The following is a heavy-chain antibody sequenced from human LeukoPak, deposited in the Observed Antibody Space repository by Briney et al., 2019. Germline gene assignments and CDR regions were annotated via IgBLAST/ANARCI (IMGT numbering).Heavy chain of an antibody. V-gene: IGHV4-38-2*01. CDR3: ARQGCSSTSCHFDI. CDR1: GYSISSGYY. Sequence: SETLSLTCAVSGYSISSGYYWGWIRQPPGKGLEWIGSIYHSGSTYYNPSLKSRVTISVDTSKNQFSLKLSSVTAADTAVYYCARQGCSSTSCHFDIWGQGTMVTVPS. J-gene: IGHJ3*02. CDR2: IYHSGST. D-gene: IGHD2-2*01.